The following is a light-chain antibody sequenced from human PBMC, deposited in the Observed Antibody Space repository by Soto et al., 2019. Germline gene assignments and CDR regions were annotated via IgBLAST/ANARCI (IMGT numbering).Light chain of an antibody. Sequence: IQLTQSPSSLSASVGDRVTITCRASPGVRSYLAWFQQRLGKAPKLLIFGASTLQNGVPARFSGGGFGTEFTLTITSLQPEDFATYYCHQVYTYPRTFGQGTKVEIK. CDR3: HQVYTYPRT. CDR1: PGVRSY. J-gene: IGKJ1*01. V-gene: IGKV1-9*01. CDR2: GAS.